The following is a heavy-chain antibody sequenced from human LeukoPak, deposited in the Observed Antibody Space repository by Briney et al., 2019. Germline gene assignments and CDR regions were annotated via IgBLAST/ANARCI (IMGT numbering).Heavy chain of an antibody. CDR3: ARDTSDWLVFTPFDY. Sequence: PGGSLRLSCAASGFTFSTYAMSWVRQTPGKGLEWVSVINNSGDSTNDADSVKGRFTISRDNSKNTLYLQMNSLRAEDTAVYYCARDTSDWLVFTPFDYWGQGTLVTVSS. V-gene: IGHV3-23*01. CDR1: GFTFSTYA. J-gene: IGHJ4*02. D-gene: IGHD3-9*01. CDR2: INNSGDST.